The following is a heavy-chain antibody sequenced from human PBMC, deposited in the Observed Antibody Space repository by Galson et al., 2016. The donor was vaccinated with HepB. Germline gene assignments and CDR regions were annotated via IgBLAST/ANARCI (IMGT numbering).Heavy chain of an antibody. CDR2: IYWDDDK. CDR1: GFSLSTSGVG. J-gene: IGHJ5*02. V-gene: IGHV2-5*02. D-gene: IGHD3-22*01. Sequence: PALVKPTQTLTLTCTFSGFSLSTSGVGVGWIRQPPGKALEWLALIYWDDDKRYSPSLKSRLTITKDTSKNQVVLTMTNMDPVDTATDYCAHSWRYYYDTSGAHDGFDPSGQGTLVPVSS. CDR3: AHSWRYYYDTSGAHDGFDP.